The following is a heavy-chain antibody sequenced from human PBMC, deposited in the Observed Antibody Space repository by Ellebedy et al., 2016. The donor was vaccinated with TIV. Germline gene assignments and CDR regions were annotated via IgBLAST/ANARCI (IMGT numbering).Heavy chain of an antibody. V-gene: IGHV4-34*01. CDR1: GGSFSGYY. Sequence: SETLSLXXAVYGGSFSGYYWSWIRQPPGKGLEWIGEINHSGSTNYNPSLKSRVTISVDTSKNQFSLKLSSVTAADTAVYYCARGRQMINSLDYWGQGALVTVSS. D-gene: IGHD3-22*01. CDR3: ARGRQMINSLDY. J-gene: IGHJ4*02. CDR2: INHSGST.